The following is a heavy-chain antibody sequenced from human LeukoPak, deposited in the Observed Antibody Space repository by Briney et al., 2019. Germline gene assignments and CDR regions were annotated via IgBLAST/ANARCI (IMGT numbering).Heavy chain of an antibody. V-gene: IGHV3-11*04. Sequence: GGSLRLSCAASGFTFSDNYMSWIRQAPGKGLEWLSYISSSGTDVYYADSVMGRFTISRANVDNSLYLQMNSLRAEDTAVYYCARTQLQNYDILTGYYKTKTPPDWYFDLWGRGTLVTVSS. J-gene: IGHJ2*01. D-gene: IGHD3-9*01. CDR2: ISSSGTDV. CDR3: ARTQLQNYDILTGYYKTKTPPDWYFDL. CDR1: GFTFSDNY.